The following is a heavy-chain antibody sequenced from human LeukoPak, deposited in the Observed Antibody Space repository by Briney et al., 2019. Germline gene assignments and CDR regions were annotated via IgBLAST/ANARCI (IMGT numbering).Heavy chain of an antibody. CDR3: TRYNNDHFDY. CDR2: IAYDGSRA. D-gene: IGHD1-14*01. V-gene: IGHV3-33*01. CDR1: GFTFGGCG. J-gene: IGHJ4*02. Sequence: GGSLRLSCAGSGFTFGGCGMHWFRQTPGKGLEWVAVIAYDGSRAFYADSVKGRFTISRDNSKNTMSVQVDDLRAEDTAVYYCTRYNNDHFDYWGQGTLVTVSS.